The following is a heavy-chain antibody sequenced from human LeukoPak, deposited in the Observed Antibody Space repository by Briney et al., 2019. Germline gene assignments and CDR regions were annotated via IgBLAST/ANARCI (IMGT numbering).Heavy chain of an antibody. CDR2: ISGSGGST. V-gene: IGHV3-23*01. CDR3: AKEETRLGGAHDY. CDR1: GFTFSSYA. J-gene: IGHJ4*02. Sequence: PGGSLRLSCAASGFTFSSYAMSWVRQAPGKGLEWVSAISGSGGSTYYANSVKGRFTISRDNSKNTLYLQMNSLRAEDTAVYYYAKEETRLGGAHDYWGQGTLVTVSS. D-gene: IGHD1-26*01.